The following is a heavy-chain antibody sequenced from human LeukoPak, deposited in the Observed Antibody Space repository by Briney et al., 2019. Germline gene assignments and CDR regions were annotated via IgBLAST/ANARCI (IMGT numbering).Heavy chain of an antibody. D-gene: IGHD6-19*01. V-gene: IGHV3-23*01. CDR3: ARDSTTGSSGWYGYFHH. J-gene: IGHJ1*01. CDR2: ISGSGGST. CDR1: GFTVSSNE. Sequence: GGSLRLSCAASGFTVSSNEMSWVRQAPGKGLEWVSAISGSGGSTYYADSVKGRFTISRDNSKNTLYLQMNSLRAEDTALYYCARDSTTGSSGWYGYFHHWGQGTLVTVSS.